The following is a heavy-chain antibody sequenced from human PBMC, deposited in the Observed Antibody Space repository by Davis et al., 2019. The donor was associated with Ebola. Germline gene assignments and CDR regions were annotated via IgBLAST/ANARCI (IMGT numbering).Heavy chain of an antibody. D-gene: IGHD6-6*01. CDR2: ISSSRSYI. CDR3: ARGGQLPDYFDY. V-gene: IGHV3-21*01. J-gene: IGHJ4*02. CDR1: GFTFSSYA. Sequence: PGGSLRLSCAASGFTFSSYAMSWVRQAPGKGLEWVSSISSSRSYIYYADSVKGRFTISRDNAKNSLYLQMNSLRAEDTAVYYCARGGQLPDYFDYWGQGTLVTVSS.